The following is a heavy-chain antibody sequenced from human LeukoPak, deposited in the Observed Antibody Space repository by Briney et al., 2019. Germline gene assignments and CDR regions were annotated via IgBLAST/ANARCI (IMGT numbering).Heavy chain of an antibody. CDR3: AKDLRGYSYGYLDY. CDR2: ISYDGSNK. J-gene: IGHJ4*02. D-gene: IGHD5-18*01. V-gene: IGHV3-30-3*01. Sequence: GRSLRLSCAASGFTFSSYAMHWVRQAPGKGLEWVAVISYDGSNKYYADSVKGRFTISRDNSKNTLYLQMNSLRAEDTAVYYCAKDLRGYSYGYLDYWGQGTLVTVSS. CDR1: GFTFSSYA.